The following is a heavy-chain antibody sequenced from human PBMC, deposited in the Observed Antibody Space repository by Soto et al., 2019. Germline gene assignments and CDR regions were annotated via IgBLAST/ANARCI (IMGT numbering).Heavy chain of an antibody. CDR2: IIWNSGSI. CDR1: GFTFDDYA. V-gene: IGHV3-9*01. CDR3: AKELTRNFGGYYYYGMDV. Sequence: PGGSLRLSCASYGFTFDDYAMHFVLQAPVKVLYLCSVIIWNSGSIGYADSVKGRFTIPRENAKNSLYLQMNSLRAEDTALYYCAKELTRNFGGYYYYGMDVGGQGPTVTVSS. J-gene: IGHJ6*02. D-gene: IGHD3-16*01.